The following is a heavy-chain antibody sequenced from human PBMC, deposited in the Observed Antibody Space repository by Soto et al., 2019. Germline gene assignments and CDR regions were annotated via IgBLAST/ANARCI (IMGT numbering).Heavy chain of an antibody. CDR3: ARALRDYSSSWFFDY. Sequence: EVQLVESGGGLVQPGGSLRLSCAASGFTVSSNYMSWVRQAPGKGLAWVSVIYSGGSTYYADSVKGRFSISRDNSKNTLYLQMNSLRAEDTAVYYCARALRDYSSSWFFDYWGQGTLVTVSS. J-gene: IGHJ4*02. CDR1: GFTVSSNY. CDR2: IYSGGST. V-gene: IGHV3-66*01. D-gene: IGHD6-13*01.